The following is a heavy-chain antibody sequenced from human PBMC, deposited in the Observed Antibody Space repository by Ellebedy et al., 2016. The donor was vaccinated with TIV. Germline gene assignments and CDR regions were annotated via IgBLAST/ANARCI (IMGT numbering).Heavy chain of an antibody. CDR2: VYHTGST. V-gene: IGHV4-59*01. J-gene: IGHJ4*02. Sequence: MPSETLSLTCSVSGVSISDYYWSWIRQPPGQGVEWIAYVYHTGSTNYNPSLRSRVTLALDTPKNELSLKLSSVTTADTAIYYCARDGVEDYFDYWGQGLLVTVSS. CDR1: GVSISDYY. CDR3: ARDGVEDYFDY. D-gene: IGHD3-10*01.